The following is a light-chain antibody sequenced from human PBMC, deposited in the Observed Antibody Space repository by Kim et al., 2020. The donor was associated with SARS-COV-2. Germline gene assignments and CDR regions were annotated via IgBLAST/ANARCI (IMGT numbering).Light chain of an antibody. CDR3: QQYGNSPPYS. V-gene: IGKV3-15*01. J-gene: IGKJ2*03. CDR1: QSVSSN. CDR2: GAS. Sequence: EIVMTQSPATLSVSPGERATLSCRASQSVSSNLAWYQQKPGQAPRLLIYGASTRATGIPARFSGSGSGTEFTLTISSLQSEDFAVYYCQQYGNSPPYSFGQGTKLEI.